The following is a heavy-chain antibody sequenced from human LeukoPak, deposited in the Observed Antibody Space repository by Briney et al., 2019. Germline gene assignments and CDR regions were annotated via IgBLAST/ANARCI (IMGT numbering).Heavy chain of an antibody. D-gene: IGHD3-10*01. CDR1: GYTFTGYY. V-gene: IGHV1-2*02. CDR2: INPNSGGT. J-gene: IGHJ6*02. CDR3: ARVDRSPWFGEVGGTNYYYYGMDV. Sequence: ASVKVSCKASGYTFTGYYMHWVRQAPGQGLEWMGWINPNSGGTNYAQKFQGRVTITRDTSISTAYMELSRLRSDDTAVYYCARVDRSPWFGEVGGTNYYYYGMDVWGQGTTVTVSS.